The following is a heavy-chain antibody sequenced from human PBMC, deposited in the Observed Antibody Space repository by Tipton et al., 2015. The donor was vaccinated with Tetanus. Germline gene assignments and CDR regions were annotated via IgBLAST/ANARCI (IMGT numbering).Heavy chain of an antibody. CDR2: IYHSGST. Sequence: TLSLTCTVSGASVSGSSHYWSWIRQPPGKQLEGVGYIYHSGSTNYNPSLKSRVSISSGTSKNQLSLNLESVTAADTAFYYCARGNNDFPKKGPFDSWGQGALVIVAS. CDR1: GASVSGSSHY. CDR3: ARGNNDFPKKGPFDS. J-gene: IGHJ4*02. V-gene: IGHV4-61*01. D-gene: IGHD1-1*01.